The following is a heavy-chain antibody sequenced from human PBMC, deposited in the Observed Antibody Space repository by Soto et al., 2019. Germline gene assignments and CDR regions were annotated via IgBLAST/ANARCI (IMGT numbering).Heavy chain of an antibody. Sequence: GESLKISCKGSGYSFTSYWIGWVRQMPGKGLEWMGIIYPGDSDTRYSPSFQGQVTISADKSISTAYLQWSSLKASDTAMYYCARCILLLHEEGYYGMDVCGQVTTVPVSS. J-gene: IGHJ6*02. CDR3: ARCILLLHEEGYYGMDV. D-gene: IGHD3-22*01. V-gene: IGHV5-51*01. CDR1: GYSFTSYW. CDR2: IYPGDSDT.